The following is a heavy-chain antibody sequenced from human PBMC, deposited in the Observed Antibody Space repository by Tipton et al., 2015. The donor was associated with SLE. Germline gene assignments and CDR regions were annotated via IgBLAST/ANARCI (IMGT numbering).Heavy chain of an antibody. CDR1: GGSISSYY. CDR3: ASTPRSSSWYPLDY. V-gene: IGHV4-59*01. J-gene: IGHJ4*02. CDR2: IYYSGST. D-gene: IGHD6-13*01. Sequence: TLSLTCTVSGGSISSYYWSWIRQPPGKGLEWIGYIYYSGSTNYNPSLKSRVTLSVDTSKNQFSLKLSSVTAADTAVYYCASTPRSSSWYPLDYWGQGTLVTVSS.